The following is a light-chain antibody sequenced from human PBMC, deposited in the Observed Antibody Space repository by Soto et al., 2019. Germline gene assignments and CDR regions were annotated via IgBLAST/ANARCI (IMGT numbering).Light chain of an antibody. CDR3: QHYFGYLWT. Sequence: DIQLTQSPSTLSASVGDTVSITCRASQSIGTWLAWFQHRPGKAPKVVIYGPSGLESGVPPRFSGSGSGTEFTLTIDGLQPDDFATYYCQHYFGYLWTFGQGTKVEVK. CDR2: GPS. J-gene: IGKJ1*01. V-gene: IGKV1-5*03. CDR1: QSIGTW.